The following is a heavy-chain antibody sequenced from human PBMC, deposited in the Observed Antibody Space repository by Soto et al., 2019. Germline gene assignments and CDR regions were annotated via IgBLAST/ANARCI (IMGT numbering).Heavy chain of an antibody. J-gene: IGHJ6*02. CDR1: GFPFSMFA. V-gene: IGHV3-23*01. D-gene: IGHD3-10*01. CDR3: AKASGRVHYGMHV. CDR2: IRGSGGGT. Sequence: GGSLRLSCAASGFPFSMFAMNWVRQAPGKGLEWVSGIRGSGGGTYYADSVKGRFTISRDDSRNMLYLEMNTLRGEDTAVYYCAKASGRVHYGMHVWGQGTTVTVSS.